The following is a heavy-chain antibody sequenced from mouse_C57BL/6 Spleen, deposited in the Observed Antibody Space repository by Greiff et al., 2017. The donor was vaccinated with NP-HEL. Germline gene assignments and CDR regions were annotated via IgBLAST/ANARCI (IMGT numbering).Heavy chain of an antibody. CDR3: VGRDWYFEV. Sequence: VQLQQSGPELVKPGASVKISCKASGYTFTDYYMNWVKQSHGKSLEWIGDINPNNGGTSYNQKFKGKATLTVDKSSSTAYMELRSLTSEDSAVYYCVGRDWYFEVWGTGTTVTVSS. D-gene: IGHD3-1*01. V-gene: IGHV1-26*01. CDR2: INPNNGGT. J-gene: IGHJ1*03. CDR1: GYTFTDYY.